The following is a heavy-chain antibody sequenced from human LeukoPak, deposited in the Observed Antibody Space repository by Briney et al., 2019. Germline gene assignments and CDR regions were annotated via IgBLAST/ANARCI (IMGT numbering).Heavy chain of an antibody. D-gene: IGHD6-13*01. CDR2: IIPILGIP. CDR1: GGTFSSYA. J-gene: IGHJ6*02. Sequence: SVKVSCKASGGTFSSYATSWVRQAPGQGLEWMGRIIPILGIPNYAQKFQGRVTITADNSTSTAYMELSSLRSEDTAVYYCASRHAYSSSWTYYYGLDVWGQGTTDSVSS. V-gene: IGHV1-69*04. CDR3: ASRHAYSSSWTYYYGLDV.